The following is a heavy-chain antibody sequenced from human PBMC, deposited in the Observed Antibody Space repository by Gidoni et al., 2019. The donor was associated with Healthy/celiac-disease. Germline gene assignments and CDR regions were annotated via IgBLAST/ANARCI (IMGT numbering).Heavy chain of an antibody. V-gene: IGHV1-18*04. D-gene: IGHD2-15*01. J-gene: IGHJ6*03. CDR3: AREEGGGNYYYMDV. Sequence: QVQLVQSGAEVKKPGASVKFSCKASGYTFTSYVISLVRQAPGQGLEWMGWSSGYNGNTNYAQKLQGRVTMTTDTSTSTAYMELRSLRSDETAVYYCAREEGGGNYYYMDVWGKGTTVTVSS. CDR1: GYTFTSYV. CDR2: SSGYNGNT.